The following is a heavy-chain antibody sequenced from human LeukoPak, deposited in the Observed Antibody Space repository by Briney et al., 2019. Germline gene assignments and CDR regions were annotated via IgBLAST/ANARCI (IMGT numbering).Heavy chain of an antibody. V-gene: IGHV1-8*01. D-gene: IGHD4-11*01. CDR3: ARVLTYSNYGGYYFDY. Sequence: ASVKVSCKASGYTFTSYDINWVRQATGQGLEWMGWMNPNSGNTGYAQKFQGRVTMTRNTSISTAYMELSSLRSEDTAVYYCARVLTYSNYGGYYFDYWGQGTLVTVSS. J-gene: IGHJ4*02. CDR2: MNPNSGNT. CDR1: GYTFTSYD.